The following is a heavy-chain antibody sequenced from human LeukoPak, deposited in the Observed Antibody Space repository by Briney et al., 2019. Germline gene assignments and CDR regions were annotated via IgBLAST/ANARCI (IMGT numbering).Heavy chain of an antibody. CDR3: ARDGHYDILTGYVVGYFDY. D-gene: IGHD3-9*01. J-gene: IGHJ4*02. CDR1: GFTFSRYA. CDR2: ISSNGGST. Sequence: PGGSLRLSCSVSGFTFSRYAMHWVRQAPGKGLEYVSAISSNGGSTYYTDSVKGRTTISRDNAKNSLYLQMNSLRAEDTAVYYCARDGHYDILTGYVVGYFDYWGQGTLVTVSS. V-gene: IGHV3-64*04.